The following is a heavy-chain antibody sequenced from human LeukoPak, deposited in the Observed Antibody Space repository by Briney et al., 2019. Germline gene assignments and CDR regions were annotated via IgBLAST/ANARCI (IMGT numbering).Heavy chain of an antibody. V-gene: IGHV4-34*01. CDR2: INHSGST. D-gene: IGHD3-10*01. J-gene: IGHJ4*02. Sequence: PSETLSLTCAVFGGSFSGYYWSWLRQPPGKGLEWIGEINHSGSTNYNPSLKSRVTISVDTSKNRFSLKLSSVTAADTAVYYCARGGGSGSLGYWGQGTLVTVSS. CDR1: GGSFSGYY. CDR3: ARGGGSGSLGY.